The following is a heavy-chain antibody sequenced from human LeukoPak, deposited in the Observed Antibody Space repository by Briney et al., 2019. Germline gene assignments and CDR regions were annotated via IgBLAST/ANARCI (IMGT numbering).Heavy chain of an antibody. D-gene: IGHD2-2*01. V-gene: IGHV1-69*13. CDR2: IIPIFGTA. Sequence: SVKVSCKASGGTFSSYAISWVRQAPGQGLEWMGGIIPIFGTANYAQKFQGRVTITADESTSTAHMELSSLRSEDTAVYYCGIVVVPAAPEYYYYYGMDVWGQGTTVTVSS. J-gene: IGHJ6*02. CDR3: GIVVVPAAPEYYYYYGMDV. CDR1: GGTFSSYA.